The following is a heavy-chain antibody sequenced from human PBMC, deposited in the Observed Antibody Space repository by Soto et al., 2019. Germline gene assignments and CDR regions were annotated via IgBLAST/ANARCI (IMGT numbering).Heavy chain of an antibody. CDR3: ARIAAAPYAYNWFDP. D-gene: IGHD6-13*01. Sequence: SETLSLTCAVSGGSISSSNWWSWVRQPPGKGLEWIGEIYHSGSTNYNPSLKSRVTISVDKSKNQFSLKLSSVTAADTAVYYCARIAAAPYAYNWFDPWGQGTLVTVSS. CDR2: IYHSGST. CDR1: GGSISSSNW. V-gene: IGHV4-4*02. J-gene: IGHJ5*02.